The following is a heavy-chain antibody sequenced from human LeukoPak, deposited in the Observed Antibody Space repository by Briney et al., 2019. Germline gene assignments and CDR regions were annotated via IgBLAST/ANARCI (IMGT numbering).Heavy chain of an antibody. V-gene: IGHV1-2*02. CDR2: INPNSGGT. Sequence: ASVKVSCKASGYTFTGYYMHWVRQAPGQGLEWMGWINPNSGGTNYAQKFQGRVTMTRDTSISTAYMELSSLRSEDTAVYYCAREEAVAGTDYYYYGMDVRGQGTTVTVSS. CDR3: AREEAVAGTDYYYYGMDV. D-gene: IGHD6-19*01. J-gene: IGHJ6*02. CDR1: GYTFTGYY.